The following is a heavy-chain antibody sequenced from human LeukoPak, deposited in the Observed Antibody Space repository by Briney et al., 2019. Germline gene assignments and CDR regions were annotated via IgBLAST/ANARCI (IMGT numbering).Heavy chain of an antibody. Sequence: GSLRLSCAASGFTFSSYSMNWVRQAPGKGLEWVSSISSSSSYIYYADSVKGRFTISRDNAKNSLYLQMNSLRAEDTAVYYCARKYYDSNGYYPRGYYFDYWGQGTLVTVSS. V-gene: IGHV3-21*01. D-gene: IGHD3-22*01. CDR3: ARKYYDSNGYYPRGYYFDY. CDR2: ISSSSSYI. J-gene: IGHJ4*02. CDR1: GFTFSSYS.